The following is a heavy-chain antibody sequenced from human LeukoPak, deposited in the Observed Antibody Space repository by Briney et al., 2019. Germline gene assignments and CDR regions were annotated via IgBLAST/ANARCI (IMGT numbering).Heavy chain of an antibody. CDR1: GGSFSGYY. D-gene: IGHD6-13*01. CDR3: ARGGAAAGSYYYYYYYMDV. Sequence: PSETLSLTCAVYGGSFSGYYWSWIRQPPGKGLEWIGEINHSGSTNYNPSLKSRVTMSVDTSKNQFSLKLSSVTAADTGVYYGARGGAAAGSYYYYYYYMDVWGKGNTVTVSS. V-gene: IGHV4-34*01. J-gene: IGHJ6*03. CDR2: INHSGST.